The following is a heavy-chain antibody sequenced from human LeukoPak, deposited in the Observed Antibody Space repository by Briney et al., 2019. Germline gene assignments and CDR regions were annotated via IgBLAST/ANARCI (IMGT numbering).Heavy chain of an antibody. CDR3: ATDLTYFATGSFFDGY. V-gene: IGHV1-69*06. J-gene: IGHJ4*02. CDR2: IIPIFGTA. D-gene: IGHD3-10*01. CDR1: GGTFSNYV. Sequence: ASVKVSCKASGGTFSNYVISWVRQAPGQGLEWMGRIIPIFGTANYAQKFQGRITMTEDTSTDTAYMELSSLRSEDTAVYYCATDLTYFATGSFFDGYWGQGTLVTVSS.